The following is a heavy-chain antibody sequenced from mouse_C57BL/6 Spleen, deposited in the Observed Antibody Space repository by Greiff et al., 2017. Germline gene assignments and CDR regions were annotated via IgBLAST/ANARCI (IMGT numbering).Heavy chain of an antibody. V-gene: IGHV1-7*01. CDR3: AREGDGYYVGVEDY. J-gene: IGHJ2*01. CDR2: INPSSGYD. CDR1: GYTFTSYW. D-gene: IGHD2-3*01. Sequence: VQLQQSGAELAKPGASVKLSCKASGYTFTSYWMHWVKQRPGQGLEWIGYINPSSGYDKSNQKFKDKATLTADKSSSTAYMQLSSRTYEDSAVYYCAREGDGYYVGVEDYWGQGTTLTVSS.